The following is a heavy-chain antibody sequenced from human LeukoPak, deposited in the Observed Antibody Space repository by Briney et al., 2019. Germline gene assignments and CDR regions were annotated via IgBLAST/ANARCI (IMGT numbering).Heavy chain of an antibody. Sequence: PGGSLRLSCAASGFTFSSYEMNWVRQAPGKGLEWVSYISSSGSTIYYADSVKGRFTISRDNAKNSLYLQMNSLRAEDTAVYYCARGIQLYPVFDYWGQGTLVTVSS. J-gene: IGHJ4*02. V-gene: IGHV3-48*03. CDR3: ARGIQLYPVFDY. D-gene: IGHD5-18*01. CDR2: ISSSGSTI. CDR1: GFTFSSYE.